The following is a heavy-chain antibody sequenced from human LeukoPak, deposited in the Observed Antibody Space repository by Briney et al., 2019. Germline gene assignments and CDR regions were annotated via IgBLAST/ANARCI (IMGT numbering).Heavy chain of an antibody. V-gene: IGHV4-38-2*02. CDR2: IYYSGGT. Sequence: SETLSLTCTVSGYSISSGYYWGWIRQPPGRGLEWIGSIYYSGGTYYNPSLKSRVTISADTSKNQFSLKVSSVTAADTAVYYCASHTYMDVWGKGTTVTVSS. CDR3: ASHTYMDV. CDR1: GYSISSGYY. J-gene: IGHJ6*03.